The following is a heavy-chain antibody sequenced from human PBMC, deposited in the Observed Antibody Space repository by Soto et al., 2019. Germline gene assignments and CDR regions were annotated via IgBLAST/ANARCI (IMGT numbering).Heavy chain of an antibody. CDR2: ISSNGGST. CDR1: GFTFSSYA. V-gene: IGHV3-64*01. CDR3: ATRYDFWSGYPIC. D-gene: IGHD3-3*01. Sequence: GGSLRLSCAASGFTFSSYAMHWVRQAPGKGLEYVSAISSNGGSTYYANSVKGRFTISRDNSKNTLYLQMGSLRAEDMAVYYCATRYDFWSGYPICWGQGTMVTVSS. J-gene: IGHJ3*01.